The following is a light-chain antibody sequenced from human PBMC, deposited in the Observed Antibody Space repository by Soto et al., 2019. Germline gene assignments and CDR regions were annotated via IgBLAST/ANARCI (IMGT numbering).Light chain of an antibody. J-gene: IGLJ3*02. V-gene: IGLV2-14*01. CDR1: SSDVGGYDY. Sequence: QSVLPQPASGSGSPGQSTTLSGTGTSSDVGGYDYVSWYQQHPGKAPKLIISEVSNRPSGVSNRFSGSKSGNTASLTISGLQAEDEADYYCSSYSSSSIWVFGGGTKLTVL. CDR2: EVS. CDR3: SSYSSSSIWV.